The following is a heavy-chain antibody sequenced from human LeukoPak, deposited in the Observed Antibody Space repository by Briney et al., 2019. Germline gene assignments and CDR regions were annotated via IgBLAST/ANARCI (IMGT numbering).Heavy chain of an antibody. D-gene: IGHD2-15*01. J-gene: IGHJ6*04. Sequence: ASVKVSCKASGGTFSSYAISWVRQAPGQGLEWMGGIIPIFGTANYAQKFQGRVTITADKSTSTAYMELSSLRSEDTAVYHCARSVVVVVASYYYYYGMDVWGKGTTVTVSS. CDR2: IIPIFGTA. V-gene: IGHV1-69*06. CDR1: GGTFSSYA. CDR3: ARSVVVVVASYYYYYGMDV.